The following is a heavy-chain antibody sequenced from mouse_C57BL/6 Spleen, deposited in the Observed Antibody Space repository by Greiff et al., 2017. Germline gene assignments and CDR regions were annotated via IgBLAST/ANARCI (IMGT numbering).Heavy chain of an antibody. Sequence: QVQLKQSGAELARPGASVKLSCKASGYTFTSYGISWVKQRTGQGLEWIGEIYPRCGNTYYNEKFKGKATLTADKSSSTAYMELRSLTSEDSAVYVCARGEYDGAWFAYWGQGTLVTVSA. CDR1: GYTFTSYG. CDR3: ARGEYDGAWFAY. CDR2: IYPRCGNT. J-gene: IGHJ3*01. V-gene: IGHV1-81*01. D-gene: IGHD2-14*01.